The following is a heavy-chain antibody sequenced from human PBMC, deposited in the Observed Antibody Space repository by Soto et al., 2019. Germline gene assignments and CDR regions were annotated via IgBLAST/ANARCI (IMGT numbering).Heavy chain of an antibody. CDR3: ARDRAHYVILTGYRYFDY. D-gene: IGHD3-9*01. Sequence: GGSLRLSCAASGFTVSSNYMSWVRQAPGKGLEWVSVIYSGGSTYYADSVKGRFTISRDNSKNTLYLQMNSLRAEDTAVYYCARDRAHYVILTGYRYFDYWRQGTLFTVSS. V-gene: IGHV3-53*01. CDR1: GFTVSSNY. J-gene: IGHJ4*02. CDR2: IYSGGST.